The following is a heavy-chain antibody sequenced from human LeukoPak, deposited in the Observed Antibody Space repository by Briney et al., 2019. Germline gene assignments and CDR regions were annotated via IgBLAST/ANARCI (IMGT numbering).Heavy chain of an antibody. CDR1: GFTFSSYA. CDR3: AKTRRAGRYFDWLLSNWLDP. J-gene: IGHJ5*02. D-gene: IGHD3-9*01. CDR2: ISGSGGST. V-gene: IGHV3-23*01. Sequence: GGSLRLSCAASGFTFSSYAMSWVRQAPGEGLEWVSAISGSGGSTYYADSVKGRFTISRDNSKNTLYLQMNSLRAEDTAVYYCAKTRRAGRYFDWLLSNWLDPWGQGTLVTVSS.